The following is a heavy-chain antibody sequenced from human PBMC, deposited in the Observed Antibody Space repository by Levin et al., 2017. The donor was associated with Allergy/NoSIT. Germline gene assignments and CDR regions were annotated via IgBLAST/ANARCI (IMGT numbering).Heavy chain of an antibody. CDR2: ISSRSSHT. CDR1: GFTFSDYY. J-gene: IGHJ4*02. CDR3: ARQAKPVPTIMGDYFDY. V-gene: IGHV3-11*03. D-gene: IGHD1-26*01. Sequence: SGESLKISCAASGFTFSDYYMSWIRQAPGKGLEWVSYISSRSSHTNYADSVKGRFTISRDTANNSLYLQMNSLRAEDTAVYFCARQAKPVPTIMGDYFDYWGQGTLVTVSS.